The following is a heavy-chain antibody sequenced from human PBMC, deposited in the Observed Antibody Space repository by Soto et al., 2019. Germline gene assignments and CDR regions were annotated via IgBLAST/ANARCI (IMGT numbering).Heavy chain of an antibody. Sequence: ASVKVSCKASGYTFTGYYMHWVRQAPGQGREWMGWINPNSGGTNYAQKFQGWVTMTRDTSISTAYMELSRLRSDDTAVYYCAREGDYGGNFRFYAFDIWGQGTMVTVSS. J-gene: IGHJ3*02. CDR1: GYTFTGYY. V-gene: IGHV1-2*04. CDR3: AREGDYGGNFRFYAFDI. CDR2: INPNSGGT. D-gene: IGHD4-17*01.